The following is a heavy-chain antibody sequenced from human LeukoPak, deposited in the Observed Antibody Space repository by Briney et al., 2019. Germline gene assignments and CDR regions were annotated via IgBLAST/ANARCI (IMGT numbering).Heavy chain of an antibody. J-gene: IGHJ6*02. CDR3: ARGVVVTAIVDV. D-gene: IGHD2-21*02. CDR2: MNPNSGNT. CDR1: GYTFTSYD. V-gene: IGHV1-8*01. Sequence: GASVKVSCKASGYTFTSYDINWVRQATGQGLEWMGWMNPNSGNTGYAQKFQGRVTMTRNTSISTAYMELSGLRSEDTAVYYCARGVVVTAIVDVWGQGTTVTVSS.